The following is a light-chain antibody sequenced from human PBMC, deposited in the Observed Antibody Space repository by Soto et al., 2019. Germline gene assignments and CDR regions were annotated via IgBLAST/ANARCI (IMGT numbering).Light chain of an antibody. CDR2: GNS. V-gene: IGLV1-40*01. CDR1: SFDIGAGYD. J-gene: IGLJ1*01. CDR3: QSYDSSLSALYV. Sequence: QCVLTQPPSVSGAPGQRVTISCTGSSFDIGAGYDVHWYQQLPGTAPKLLIYGNSNRPSGVPDRFSGSKSGTSASLAITGLQAEDEADYYCQSYDSSLSALYVFGTGTKLTAL.